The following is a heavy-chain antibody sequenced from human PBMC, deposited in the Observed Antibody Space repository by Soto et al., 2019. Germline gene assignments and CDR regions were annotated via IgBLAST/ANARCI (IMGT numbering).Heavy chain of an antibody. CDR3: ARAECSTPDCLTAYYSYGLDV. CDR1: GFTFSKFE. Sequence: PGGSLRLSCAASGFTFSKFEMHWVRQAPGKGLEWVSYINTAGTTKYYAESVKGRFTISRDNARNSLFLQMNSLSAEDTAVYYCARAECSTPDCLTAYYSYGLDVWGQGTTVTVSS. CDR2: INTAGTTK. V-gene: IGHV3-48*03. J-gene: IGHJ6*02. D-gene: IGHD2-2*01.